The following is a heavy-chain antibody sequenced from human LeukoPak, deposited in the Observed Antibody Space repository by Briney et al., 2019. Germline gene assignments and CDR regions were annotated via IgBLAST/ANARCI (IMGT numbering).Heavy chain of an antibody. CDR1: GGSISSSSYY. Sequence: SETLSLTCTVSGGSISSSSYYWGWIRQPPGKGLEWIGSIYYSGSTYYNPSLKSRVTISVDTSKNQFSLKLSSVTAADTAVYYCARGPGRGYYYDSSGYYYAPFDYWGQGTLVTVSS. V-gene: IGHV4-39*07. CDR3: ARGPGRGYYYDSSGYYYAPFDY. CDR2: IYYSGST. D-gene: IGHD3-22*01. J-gene: IGHJ4*02.